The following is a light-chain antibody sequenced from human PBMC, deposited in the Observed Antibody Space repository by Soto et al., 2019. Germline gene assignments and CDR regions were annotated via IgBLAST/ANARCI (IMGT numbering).Light chain of an antibody. CDR2: LNSDGSH. CDR3: QTWGTGIPWV. CDR1: SGHSNYA. Sequence: QAVVTQSPSASASLGASVKLTCTLRSGHSNYAIAWHQQQPEKGPRYLMHLNSDGSHNKGDGIPDRFSGSSSGAERYLTISSLQSEDEADYYCQTWGTGIPWVFGGGTKVTVL. V-gene: IGLV4-69*01. J-gene: IGLJ3*02.